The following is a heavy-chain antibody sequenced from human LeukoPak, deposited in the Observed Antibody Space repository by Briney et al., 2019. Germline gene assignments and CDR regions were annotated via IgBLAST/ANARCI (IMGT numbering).Heavy chain of an antibody. CDR1: GGSISSYN. V-gene: IGHV4-59*01. CDR3: TRGSIHRSGASCYVWFYP. J-gene: IGHJ5*02. CDR2: IYYSGST. D-gene: IGHD2-15*01. Sequence: SETLSLTCTLSGGSISSYNWRWSRQPPGKGLEWIGYIYYSGSTNYNPSLKSRVTISVDTSKNQFSLKLNSVTAADTAIYYCTRGSIHRSGASCYVWFYPWGQGTLVTVSS.